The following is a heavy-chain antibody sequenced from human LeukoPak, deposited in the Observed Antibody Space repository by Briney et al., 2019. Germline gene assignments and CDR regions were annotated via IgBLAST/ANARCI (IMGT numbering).Heavy chain of an antibody. D-gene: IGHD4-17*01. CDR1: GGSFSGYY. CDR2: INHSGST. V-gene: IGHV4-34*01. J-gene: IGHJ5*02. CDR3: ARAGGDYPITFDP. Sequence: PSETLSLTCAVYGGSFSGYYWSWIRQPPGKGLEWIGEINHSGSTNYNPSLKSRVTISVDTSKNQFSLKLSSVTAADTAVYYCARAGGDYPITFDPWGQGTLVTVSS.